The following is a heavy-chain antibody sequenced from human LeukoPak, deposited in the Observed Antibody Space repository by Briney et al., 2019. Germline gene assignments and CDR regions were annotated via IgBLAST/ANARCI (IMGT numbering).Heavy chain of an antibody. CDR3: ARDPDSSGPPI. V-gene: IGHV4-59*01. CDR2: IYYSGST. J-gene: IGHJ3*02. Sequence: SETLSLTCTVSGGSISSYYWSWIRQPPGKGLEWIGYIYYSGSTNYNPSLKSRVTISVDTSKNQFSLKLSSVTAADTAVYYCARDPDSSGPPIWGQGTMVTVSS. CDR1: GGSISSYY. D-gene: IGHD3-22*01.